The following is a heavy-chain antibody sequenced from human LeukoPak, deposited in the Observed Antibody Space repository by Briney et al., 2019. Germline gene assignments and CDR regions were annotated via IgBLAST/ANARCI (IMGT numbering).Heavy chain of an antibody. CDR3: ARTSFFYYDSSGYPDY. Sequence: ASVKVSCKASGYTFTSYGISWVRQAPGQGLEWMGWISAYNGNTNYARKLQGRVTMTTDTSTSTAYMELRSLRSDDAAVYYCARTSFFYYDSSGYPDYWGQGTLVTASS. CDR2: ISAYNGNT. V-gene: IGHV1-18*01. J-gene: IGHJ4*02. D-gene: IGHD3-22*01. CDR1: GYTFTSYG.